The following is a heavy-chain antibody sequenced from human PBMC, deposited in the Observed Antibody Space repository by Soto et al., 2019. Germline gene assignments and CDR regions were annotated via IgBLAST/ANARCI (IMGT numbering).Heavy chain of an antibody. V-gene: IGHV1-69*12. Sequence: QVQLVQSGAEVKKPGSSVKVSCKASGGTFSSYAISWVRQAPGQGLEWMGGIIPIFGTANYAQKFQGRVTITADESTSTAYRELSSLRSEDTAVYYCASHSGWHYYYGMDVWGQGTTVTVSS. CDR2: IIPIFGTA. D-gene: IGHD3-22*01. CDR3: ASHSGWHYYYGMDV. J-gene: IGHJ6*02. CDR1: GGTFSSYA.